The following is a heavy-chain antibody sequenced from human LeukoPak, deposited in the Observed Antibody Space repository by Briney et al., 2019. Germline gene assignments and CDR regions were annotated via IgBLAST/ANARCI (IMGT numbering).Heavy chain of an antibody. Sequence: GASVKVSFKASGYTFTDYYMHWVRQAPGQGLEWMGWINPKTGGTHYAQRFQGRVTMTSDTSIRTAYMELSRLRSDDTAVYFCARLKIQVFLDYSNYGMDVWGQGTTATVSS. J-gene: IGHJ6*02. CDR2: INPKTGGT. V-gene: IGHV1-2*02. CDR3: ARLKIQVFLDYSNYGMDV. CDR1: GYTFTDYY.